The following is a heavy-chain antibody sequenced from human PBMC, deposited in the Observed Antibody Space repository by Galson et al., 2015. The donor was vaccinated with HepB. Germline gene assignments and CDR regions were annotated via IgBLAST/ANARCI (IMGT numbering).Heavy chain of an antibody. CDR2: INAGNGNT. CDR3: ARALPPWRRDYYYYYMDV. J-gene: IGHJ6*03. D-gene: IGHD1-1*01. Sequence: SVKVSCKASGYTFTSYAMHWVRQAPGQRLEWMGWINAGNGNTKYSQKFQGRVTITGDTSASTAYMELSSLRSEDTAVYYCARALPPWRRDYYYYYMDVWGKGTTVTVSS. CDR1: GYTFTSYA. V-gene: IGHV1-3*01.